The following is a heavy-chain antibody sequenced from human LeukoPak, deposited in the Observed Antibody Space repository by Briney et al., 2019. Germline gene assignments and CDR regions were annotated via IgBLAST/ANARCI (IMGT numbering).Heavy chain of an antibody. J-gene: IGHJ4*02. CDR1: GFTVRSNH. V-gene: IGHV3-53*01. D-gene: IGHD1-1*01. CDR3: ARGPAGYN. CDR2: IYSGGST. Sequence: GGSLRLSCAASGFTVRSNHMSWVRQAPGKGLEWVSVIYSGGSTDYADSVKGRFTISRDNLKNTLYLQMNSLRAEDTAVYYCARGPAGYNWGQGTLVTFSS.